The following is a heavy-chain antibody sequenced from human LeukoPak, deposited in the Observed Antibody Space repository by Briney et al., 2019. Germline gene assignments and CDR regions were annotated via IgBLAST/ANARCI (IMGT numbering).Heavy chain of an antibody. J-gene: IGHJ6*02. CDR3: ARAGLYYYYGMDV. V-gene: IGHV4-59*01. Sequence: SETLSLTCTVSGGSISSYYWSWIRQPPGKGLEWIGYIYNTGSTNYNPSLKSRVTISVDTSKNQFSLKLNSVTAADTAVYYCARAGLYYYYGMDVWGQGTTVTVSS. CDR2: IYNTGST. CDR1: GGSISSYY.